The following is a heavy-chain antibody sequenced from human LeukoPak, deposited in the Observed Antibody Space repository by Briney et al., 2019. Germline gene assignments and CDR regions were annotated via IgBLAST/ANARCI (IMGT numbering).Heavy chain of an antibody. Sequence: SETLSLTCTVSGGSISSGGYYWSWIRQHPGTGLEWIGYIYYSGSTYYNPSLKSRVTISVDTSKNQFSLKLSSVTAADTAVYYCARGKCSGGSCYSHFDYWGQGTLVTVSS. CDR3: ARGKCSGGSCYSHFDY. D-gene: IGHD2-15*01. CDR1: GGSISSGGYY. J-gene: IGHJ4*02. V-gene: IGHV4-31*03. CDR2: IYYSGST.